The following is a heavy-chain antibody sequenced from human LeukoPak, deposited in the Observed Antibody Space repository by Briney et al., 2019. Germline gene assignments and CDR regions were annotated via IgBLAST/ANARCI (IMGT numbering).Heavy chain of an antibody. V-gene: IGHV1-8*03. CDR1: GYTFTSYD. D-gene: IGHD2-2*01. CDR2: MNPNSGNT. Sequence: ASVKVSCKASGYTFTSYDINWVRQAIGQGLEWMGWMNPNSGNTGYAQKFQGRVTITRNTSISTAYMELSSLRSEDTAVYYCARVVGVVVPAAYIDYYYYYMDVWGKGTTVTVSS. CDR3: ARVVGVVVPAAYIDYYYYYMDV. J-gene: IGHJ6*03.